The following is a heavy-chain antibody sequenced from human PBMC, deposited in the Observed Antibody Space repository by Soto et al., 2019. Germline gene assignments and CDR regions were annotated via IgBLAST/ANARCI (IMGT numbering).Heavy chain of an antibody. CDR1: GGTFSSYP. CDR3: ADLVVAATGMDV. CDR2: IIPILGIA. J-gene: IGHJ6*04. V-gene: IGHV1-69*02. D-gene: IGHD2-15*01. Sequence: QVQLVQSGAEVKKPGSSVKVSCKASGGTFSSYPISWVRQAPGQGLEWMGRIIPILGIANYAQKFQGRVTIPADKTTSTAYMELSSLRSEDTAVYYSADLVVAATGMDVWGEGTTVTVSS.